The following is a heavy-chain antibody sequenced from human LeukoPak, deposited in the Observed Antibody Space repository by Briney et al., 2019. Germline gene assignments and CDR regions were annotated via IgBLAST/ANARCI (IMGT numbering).Heavy chain of an antibody. CDR1: GGSISSYY. CDR2: IYYSGST. Sequence: SETLSLTCTVSGGSISSYYWSWIRQPPGKGLEWIGYIYYSGSTYYNPSLKSRVTISVDTSKNQFSLKLSSVTAADTAVYYCARVGCGSTSCNRYFDYWGRGTLVTVSS. J-gene: IGHJ4*02. V-gene: IGHV4-30-4*08. CDR3: ARVGCGSTSCNRYFDY. D-gene: IGHD2-2*01.